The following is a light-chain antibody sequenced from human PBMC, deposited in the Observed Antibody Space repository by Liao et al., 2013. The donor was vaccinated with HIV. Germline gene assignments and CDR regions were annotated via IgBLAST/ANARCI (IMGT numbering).Light chain of an antibody. V-gene: IGLV3-25*02. CDR1: ALPTQY. Sequence: SYELTQPPSVSVSPGQTARITCSGDALPTQYAYWYQQKPGQAPVLVIYKDSERPSGIPERFSGSNSGNTATLTISGTQAMDEADYYCQAWDSSTWVFGGGTKLTVL. J-gene: IGLJ3*02. CDR3: QAWDSSTWV. CDR2: KDS.